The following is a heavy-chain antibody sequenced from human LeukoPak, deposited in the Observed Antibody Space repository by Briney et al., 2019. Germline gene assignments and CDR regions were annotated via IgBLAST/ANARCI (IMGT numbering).Heavy chain of an antibody. CDR3: AKSGLNRFDY. V-gene: IGHV3-30*02. CDR2: TRSDGSNK. J-gene: IGHJ4*02. Sequence: PGGSLRLSCAASGFTFSSYGMHWVRQAPGKGLEWVAFTRSDGSNKYYADSVKGRFTISRDNSKNTLYLQMNSLRAEDTAIYYCAKSGLNRFDYWGQGTLVTVSS. CDR1: GFTFSSYG. D-gene: IGHD2-15*01.